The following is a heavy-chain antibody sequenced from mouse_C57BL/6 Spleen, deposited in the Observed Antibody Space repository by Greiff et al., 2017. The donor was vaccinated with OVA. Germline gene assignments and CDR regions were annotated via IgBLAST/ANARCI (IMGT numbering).Heavy chain of an antibody. D-gene: IGHD1-1*01. CDR2: ISSGSSTI. J-gene: IGHJ3*01. CDR1: GFTFSDYG. CDR3: ARQGYYYGSSYVEFAY. Sequence: EVMLVESGGGLVKPGGSLKLSCAASGFTFSDYGMHWVRQAPEQGLEWVAYISSGSSTIYYADTVKGRFTISRDNAKNTLFLQLTSLRSEDTAMYYCARQGYYYGSSYVEFAYWGQGTLVTVSA. V-gene: IGHV5-17*01.